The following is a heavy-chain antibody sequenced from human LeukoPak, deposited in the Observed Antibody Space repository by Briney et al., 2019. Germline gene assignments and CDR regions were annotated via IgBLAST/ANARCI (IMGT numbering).Heavy chain of an antibody. CDR1: GFTFNTYW. CDR3: VRHNYGYDY. D-gene: IGHD5-18*01. Sequence: GGSPRLSCAASGFTFNTYWMHWVRQAPGEGPVWVAHILNDGGSTSYADSVKGRFIISRDNAKNTLSLQMNSLRAEDTAVYYCVRHNYGYDYWGQGTPVTVSS. V-gene: IGHV3-74*01. CDR2: ILNDGGST. J-gene: IGHJ4*02.